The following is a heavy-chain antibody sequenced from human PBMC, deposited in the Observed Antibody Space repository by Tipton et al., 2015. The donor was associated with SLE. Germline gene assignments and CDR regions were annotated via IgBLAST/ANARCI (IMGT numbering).Heavy chain of an antibody. D-gene: IGHD2-2*01. J-gene: IGHJ5*01. Sequence: TLSLTCAVYGGSFSGYYWSWIRQPPGKGLEWIGEINHSGSTNYNPSLKSRVTISVDTSKNQFSLKLSSVTAADTAVYYCARGDKVVVPAAKFVCWGQGTLVTVSS. V-gene: IGHV4-34*01. CDR2: INHSGST. CDR1: GGSFSGYY. CDR3: ARGDKVVVPAAKFVC.